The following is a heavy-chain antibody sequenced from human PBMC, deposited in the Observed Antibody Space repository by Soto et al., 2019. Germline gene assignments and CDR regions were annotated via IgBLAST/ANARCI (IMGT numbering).Heavy chain of an antibody. J-gene: IGHJ5*02. CDR2: IYYSGST. D-gene: IGHD2-21*02. Sequence: SETLSLTCTVSGGSISSYYWSWIRQPPGKGLEWIGYIYYSGSTNYNPSLKSRVTISVDTSKNQFSLQLSSVTAADTVVFYCARFYCSPWIDLWGPGTLGTVFS. CDR3: ARFYCSPWIDL. V-gene: IGHV4-59*01. CDR1: GGSISSYY.